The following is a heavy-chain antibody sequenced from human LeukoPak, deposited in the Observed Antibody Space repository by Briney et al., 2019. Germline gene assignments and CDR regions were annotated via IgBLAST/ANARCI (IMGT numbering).Heavy chain of an antibody. Sequence: PSETLSLTCTVSGGSISSYYWSWTRQPPGKGLEWIGYIYYSGSTNYNPSLKSRVTISVDTSKNQFSLKLSSVTAADTAVYYCARGVYGDHLFDYWGQGTLVTVSS. CDR1: GGSISSYY. D-gene: IGHD4-17*01. CDR3: ARGVYGDHLFDY. CDR2: IYYSGST. V-gene: IGHV4-59*01. J-gene: IGHJ4*02.